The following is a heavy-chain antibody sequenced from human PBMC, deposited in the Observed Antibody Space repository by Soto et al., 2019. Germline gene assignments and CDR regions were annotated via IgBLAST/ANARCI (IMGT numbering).Heavy chain of an antibody. CDR3: ARALIQDIVVVVAAPYFDY. J-gene: IGHJ4*02. V-gene: IGHV1-69*13. Sequence: GASVKVSCKASGGTFSSYAISWVRQAPGQGLEWMGGIIPIFGTANYAQKFQGRVTITADESTSTAYMELSSLRSEDTAVYYCARALIQDIVVVVAAPYFDYWGQGTLVTVSS. CDR1: GGTFSSYA. CDR2: IIPIFGTA. D-gene: IGHD2-15*01.